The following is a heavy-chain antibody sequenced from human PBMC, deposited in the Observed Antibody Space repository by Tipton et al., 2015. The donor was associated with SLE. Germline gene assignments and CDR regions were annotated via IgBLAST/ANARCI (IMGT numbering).Heavy chain of an antibody. CDR1: GFTLSSYD. CDR2: IWFDGSDK. J-gene: IGHJ4*02. Sequence: SLRLSCAASGFTLSSYDMHWVRQAPGKGLEWVAVIWFDGSDKYYADSVKGRFTVSRDSSRNTLYLQMNSLRAEDTAVYYCARDLGRPSSGSDSWGQGTLVTVSS. V-gene: IGHV3-33*01. D-gene: IGHD6-19*01. CDR3: ARDLGRPSSGSDS.